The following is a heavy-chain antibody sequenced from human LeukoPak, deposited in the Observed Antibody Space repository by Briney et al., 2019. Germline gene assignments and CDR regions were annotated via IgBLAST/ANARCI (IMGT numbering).Heavy chain of an antibody. Sequence: GGSLRLSCAASGFTFSNYWMSWVRQAPGKGLEWVAYIKRDGSEKYYVDSVKGRFTISRDNAKNSLDLQMNSLRDEDTAVYYCTSLEDYWGQGILVTVSS. J-gene: IGHJ4*02. V-gene: IGHV3-7*01. CDR2: IKRDGSEK. D-gene: IGHD1-1*01. CDR3: TSLEDY. CDR1: GFTFSNYW.